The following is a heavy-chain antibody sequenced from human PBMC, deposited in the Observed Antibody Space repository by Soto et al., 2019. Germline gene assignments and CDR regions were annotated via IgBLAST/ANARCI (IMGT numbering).Heavy chain of an antibody. V-gene: IGHV4-59*01. J-gene: IGHJ4*02. CDR3: AMSRGGYFDS. D-gene: IGHD3-22*01. Sequence: QVQLQESGPGLVKPSETLSLTCTVSGVSISSYYWSWIRQPPGKGLEWIGYIYYSGTTNYNPSLKLRVPISGDTYKNQYTLKLSSVTAADTAVYYCAMSRGGYFDSWGQGTLVTVSS. CDR2: IYYSGTT. CDR1: GVSISSYY.